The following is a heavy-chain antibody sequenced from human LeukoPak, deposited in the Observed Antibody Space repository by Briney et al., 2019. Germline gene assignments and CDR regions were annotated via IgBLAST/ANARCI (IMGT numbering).Heavy chain of an antibody. CDR1: GFTFSSYA. CDR3: AKDLYEFYDSSGYYPTPYDY. J-gene: IGHJ4*02. Sequence: GGSLRLSCAASGFTFSSYAMSWDRQAPGKGLEWVSAISGSGGSTYYADSVKGRFTISRDNSKSTLYLQMNSLRAEDTAVYYCAKDLYEFYDSSGYYPTPYDYWGQGTLVTVSS. V-gene: IGHV3-23*01. D-gene: IGHD3-22*01. CDR2: ISGSGGST.